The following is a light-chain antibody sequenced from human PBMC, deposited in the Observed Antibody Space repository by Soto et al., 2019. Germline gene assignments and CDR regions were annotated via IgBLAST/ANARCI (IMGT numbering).Light chain of an antibody. J-gene: IGKJ4*01. Sequence: EIVLTQSPGTLSLSPGDRATLSCRASQSVRSTYLAWYQQKPGQAPRLLIYGASSRATGIQDRFSGSGSGTDFTLTISRLEPEDFAVYYCQQYGNSPLTFGGGTKVEIK. CDR2: GAS. CDR3: QQYGNSPLT. CDR1: QSVRSTY. V-gene: IGKV3-20*01.